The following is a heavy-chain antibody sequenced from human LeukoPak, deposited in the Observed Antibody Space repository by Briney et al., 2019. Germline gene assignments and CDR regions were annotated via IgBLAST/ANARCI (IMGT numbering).Heavy chain of an antibody. J-gene: IGHJ3*02. CDR1: GGSVSSGSYY. D-gene: IGHD5-18*01. Sequence: PSETLSLTCTVSGGSVSSGSYYWSWIRQPPGKGLEWIGYIYYSGSTNYNPSLKSRVTISVDTSKNQFSLKLSSVTAADTAVYYCARSNTATAPRAFDIWGQGTMVTVSS. CDR2: IYYSGST. V-gene: IGHV4-61*01. CDR3: ARSNTATAPRAFDI.